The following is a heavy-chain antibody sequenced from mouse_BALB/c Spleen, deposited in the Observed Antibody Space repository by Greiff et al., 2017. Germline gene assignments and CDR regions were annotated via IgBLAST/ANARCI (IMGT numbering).Heavy chain of an antibody. CDR3: AREIDGYDGGFAY. V-gene: IGHV1-7*01. Sequence: QVQLQQSGAELAKPGASVKMSCKASGYTFTSYWMHWVKQRPGQGLEWIGYINPSTGYTEYNQKFKDKATLTADKSSSTAYMQLSSLTSEDTAMYYCAREIDGYDGGFAYWGQGTLVTVSA. CDR2: INPSTGYT. J-gene: IGHJ3*01. CDR1: GYTFTSYW. D-gene: IGHD2-2*01.